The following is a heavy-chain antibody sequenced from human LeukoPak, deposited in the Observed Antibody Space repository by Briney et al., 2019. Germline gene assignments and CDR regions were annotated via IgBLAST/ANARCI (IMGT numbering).Heavy chain of an antibody. Sequence: GGSLRLSYAASGFTFSSYAMSWVRQAPGKGLEWVSAISGSGGSTYYADSVKGRFTISRDNSRNTLYLQMNSLRTEDTAMYHCVKSPLSDCTNTKCSDRWGQGILVTVSS. D-gene: IGHD2-8*01. V-gene: IGHV3-23*01. CDR1: GFTFSSYA. CDR3: VKSPLSDCTNTKCSDR. J-gene: IGHJ4*02. CDR2: ISGSGGST.